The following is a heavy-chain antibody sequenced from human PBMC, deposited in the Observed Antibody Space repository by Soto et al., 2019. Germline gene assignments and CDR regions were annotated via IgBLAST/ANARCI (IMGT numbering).Heavy chain of an antibody. Sequence: QVQLVESGGGGVQPGRSLRLSCAASGFTFSSYAMHWFRQAPGKGLEWVAVISYDGSNKYYADSVKGRFTISRDNSKNTLYLQMNSLRAEDTAVYYCARVGSGYSYGYGGALDIWGQGTMVTVSS. J-gene: IGHJ3*02. CDR1: GFTFSSYA. CDR2: ISYDGSNK. V-gene: IGHV3-30-3*01. CDR3: ARVGSGYSYGYGGALDI. D-gene: IGHD5-18*01.